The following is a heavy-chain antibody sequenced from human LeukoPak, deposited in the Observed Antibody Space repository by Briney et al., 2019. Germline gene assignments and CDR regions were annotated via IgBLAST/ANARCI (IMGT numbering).Heavy chain of an antibody. CDR1: GYTFTSYY. J-gene: IGHJ3*02. D-gene: IGHD3-3*01. Sequence: ASVKVSCKASGYTFTSYYMHWVRQAPGQGLEWMGIINPSGGSTSYAQKFQGRVTMTRDTSTSTVYMELSGLRSEDTAVYYCARFPYYDFWSGYYNTRNNDAFDIWGQGTMVTVSS. V-gene: IGHV1-46*01. CDR3: ARFPYYDFWSGYYNTRNNDAFDI. CDR2: INPSGGST.